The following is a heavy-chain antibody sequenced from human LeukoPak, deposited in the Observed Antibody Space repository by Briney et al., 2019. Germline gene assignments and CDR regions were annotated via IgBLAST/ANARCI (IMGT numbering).Heavy chain of an antibody. Sequence: SETLSLTCTVSGGSISSYYWSWLRQPAGKGLEWIGRIYTSGSTNYNPSLKSRVTMSVDTSKNQFSLKLSSVTAADTAVYYCARDRLVTADAFDIWGQGTMVTVSS. CDR2: IYTSGST. J-gene: IGHJ3*02. CDR3: ARDRLVTADAFDI. V-gene: IGHV4-4*07. D-gene: IGHD2-21*02. CDR1: GGSISSYY.